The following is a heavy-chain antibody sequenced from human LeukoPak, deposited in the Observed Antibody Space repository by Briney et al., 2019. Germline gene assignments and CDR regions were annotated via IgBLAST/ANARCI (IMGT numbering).Heavy chain of an antibody. J-gene: IGHJ4*02. CDR2: ISGSGGGT. CDR3: AKDLGRYRNNYFDY. CDR1: GFTFSTCA. V-gene: IGHV3-23*01. Sequence: GGSLRLSCAASGFTFSTCAMGWVRQAPEKGLEWVATISGSGGGTYYADSVKGRFTISRDDSKNTLYLQMNSLRAEDTAVYYCAKDLGRYRNNYFDYWGQGTLVTVSS. D-gene: IGHD1-26*01.